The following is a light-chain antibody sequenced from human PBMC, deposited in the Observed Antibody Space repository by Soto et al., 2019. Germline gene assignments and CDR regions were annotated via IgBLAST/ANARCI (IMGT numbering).Light chain of an antibody. CDR1: QSISRW. Sequence: DIQMTQSPSTLSASVGDRVTITCRASQSISRWLAWYQQKPGKAPKLLIYDTSSLQSGVPSRFSGSGSGAEFSLTINSLQPDDFATYWCQEYNSYSSLTFGGGTKVDIK. V-gene: IGKV1-5*01. CDR2: DTS. J-gene: IGKJ4*01. CDR3: QEYNSYSSLT.